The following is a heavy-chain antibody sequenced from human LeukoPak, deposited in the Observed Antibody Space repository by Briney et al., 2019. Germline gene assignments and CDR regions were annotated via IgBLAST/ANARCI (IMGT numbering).Heavy chain of an antibody. Sequence: GGSLRLSCAASGFTFSSYGMSWVRQAPGKGLEWVSAISGSGVSTYYADSVKGRFTISRDNSKNTVYLQMNSLRVQDTAVYYCAKEPVVALHSFDPWGQGILVTVSS. V-gene: IGHV3-23*01. CDR2: ISGSGVST. D-gene: IGHD2-15*01. J-gene: IGHJ5*02. CDR3: AKEPVVALHSFDP. CDR1: GFTFSSYG.